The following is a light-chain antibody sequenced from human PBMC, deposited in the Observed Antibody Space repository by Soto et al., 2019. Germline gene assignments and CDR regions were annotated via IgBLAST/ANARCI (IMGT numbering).Light chain of an antibody. Sequence: EIVMTQSPATLSVSPGERATLSCRASQSVSRNLAWYQQKPGQAPRLLISAAYTRATDVPAGFSGSGSGTEFTLNISSLQSEDFAIYYCQQYNNWPYTFGQGTKLEIK. J-gene: IGKJ2*01. V-gene: IGKV3-15*01. CDR3: QQYNNWPYT. CDR1: QSVSRN. CDR2: AAY.